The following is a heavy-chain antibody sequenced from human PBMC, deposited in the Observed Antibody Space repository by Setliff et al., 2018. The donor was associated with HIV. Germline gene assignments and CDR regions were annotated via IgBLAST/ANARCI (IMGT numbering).Heavy chain of an antibody. J-gene: IGHJ4*02. CDR1: GGSFSGYY. V-gene: IGHV4-34*01. D-gene: IGHD3-22*01. Sequence: PSETLSLTCAVYGGSFSGYYWSWIRQPPGKGLEWIGEINHSGSTNYNLSLKSRVTISVDTSKNQFSLKLSSVTAADTAVYYCARLTTTYYYDSSAYYHPVWGQGTLVTVSS. CDR3: ARLTTTYYYDSSAYYHPV. CDR2: INHSGST.